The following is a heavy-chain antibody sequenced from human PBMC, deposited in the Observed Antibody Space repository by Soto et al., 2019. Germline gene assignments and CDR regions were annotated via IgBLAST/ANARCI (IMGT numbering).Heavy chain of an antibody. CDR1: GGSISSYY. D-gene: IGHD5-12*01. Sequence: QVQLQESGPGLVKPSETLSLTCTVSGGSISSYYWSWIRQPPGKGLEWIGYIYYSGSTNHNPSLKRRVTISVDTSKNQFSLKLSSVTAADTAVYYCARGVVRDGYTKGAMGFDYWGQGTLVTVSS. V-gene: IGHV4-59*01. J-gene: IGHJ4*02. CDR2: IYYSGST. CDR3: ARGVVRDGYTKGAMGFDY.